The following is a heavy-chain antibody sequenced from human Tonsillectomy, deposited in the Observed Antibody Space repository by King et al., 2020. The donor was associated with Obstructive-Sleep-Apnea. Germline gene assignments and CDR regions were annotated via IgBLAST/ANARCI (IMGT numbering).Heavy chain of an antibody. Sequence: QLQESGPGLVKPSETLSLTCTVSGGSISSYYWSWIRQPPGKGLDGIGYINYSGSTNYNPSLKSRVTISVDTSKNPFSLKLRSVTAADTAVYYCASKPCGGDCYSSWYFDLWGRGTLVIVSP. V-gene: IGHV4-59*01. J-gene: IGHJ2*01. CDR3: ASKPCGGDCYSSWYFDL. CDR2: INYSGST. D-gene: IGHD2-21*02. CDR1: GGSISSYY.